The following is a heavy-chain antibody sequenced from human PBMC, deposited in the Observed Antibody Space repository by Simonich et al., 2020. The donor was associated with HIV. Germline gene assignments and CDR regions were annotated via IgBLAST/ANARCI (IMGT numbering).Heavy chain of an antibody. CDR3: ARMNWANDPFDY. CDR2: NNYSGRT. J-gene: IGHJ4*02. V-gene: IGHV4-59*08. Sequence: QVQLQQWGAGLLKPSETLSLTCTVSGGSIRNDYWSWLRQPPGKELECLGCNNYSGRTIHNPSLKRRGTISVETSKNNFSLKLSSVTAADMAVYYCARMNWANDPFDYWGQGTLVTVSS. CDR1: GGSIRNDY. D-gene: IGHD7-27*01.